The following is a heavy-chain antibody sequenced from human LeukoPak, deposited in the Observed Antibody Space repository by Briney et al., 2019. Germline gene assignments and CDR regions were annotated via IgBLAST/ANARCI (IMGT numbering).Heavy chain of an antibody. V-gene: IGHV3-30-3*01. D-gene: IGHD2-15*01. J-gene: IGHJ3*02. CDR1: GFTFSSYA. CDR3: ARSRGSPNSGEDAFDI. Sequence: PGGSLRLSCAASGFTFSSYAMHWVRQAPGKGLGWVAVMSYGGTYKYYADSVKGRFTISRDNSKNTVYLQMNSLRGEDTAVYYCARSRGSPNSGEDAFDIWAKGQWSPSPQ. CDR2: MSYGGTYK.